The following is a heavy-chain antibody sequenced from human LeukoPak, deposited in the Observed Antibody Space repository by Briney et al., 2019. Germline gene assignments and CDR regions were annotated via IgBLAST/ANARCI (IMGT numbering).Heavy chain of an antibody. CDR3: ARVNGSGWGYYYYYMDV. CDR1: GGTFSSYA. D-gene: IGHD3-10*01. Sequence: ASVKVSCKASGGTFSSYAISWVRQAPGQGLEWMGWISAYNGNTNYAQKLQGRVTMTTDTSTSTAYMELRSLRSDDTAVYYCARVNGSGWGYYYYYMDVWGKGTTVTVSS. J-gene: IGHJ6*03. V-gene: IGHV1-18*01. CDR2: ISAYNGNT.